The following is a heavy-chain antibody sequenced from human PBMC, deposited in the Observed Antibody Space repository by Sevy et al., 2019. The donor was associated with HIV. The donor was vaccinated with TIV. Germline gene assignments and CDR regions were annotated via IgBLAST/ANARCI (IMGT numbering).Heavy chain of an antibody. CDR3: AKGGGGHYDPDEIGYYFYYYNMDV. D-gene: IGHD3-22*01. CDR2: ISGSGTRT. J-gene: IGHJ6*03. Sequence: GGSLRLSCAVSGFSFDSYGMTWVRQAPGKGLEWVSGISGSGTRTYYADSVKGRFIISRDNSKNTLYLQMNSLRSEDPAIDYLAKGGGGHYDPDEIGYYFYYYNMDVWGKGTTVTVSS. V-gene: IGHV3-23*01. CDR1: GFSFDSYG.